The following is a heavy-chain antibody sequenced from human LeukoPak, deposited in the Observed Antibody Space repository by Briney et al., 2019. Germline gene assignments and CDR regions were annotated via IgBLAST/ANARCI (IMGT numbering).Heavy chain of an antibody. CDR3: ARQLATTSGAFDI. CDR2: IYPGDSDT. V-gene: IGHV5-51*01. J-gene: IGHJ3*02. CDR1: GYSFTSYW. D-gene: IGHD5-24*01. Sequence: GESLKISCKGSGYSFTSYWIGWVRQMPGKDLEWMGIIYPGDSDTRYSPSFQGQVTISADKSISTAYLQWSSLRASDTAMYYCARQLATTSGAFDIWGQGTMVTVSS.